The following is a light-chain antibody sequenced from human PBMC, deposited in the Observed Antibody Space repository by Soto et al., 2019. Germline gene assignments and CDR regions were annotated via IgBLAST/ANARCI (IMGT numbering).Light chain of an antibody. J-gene: IGKJ1*01. CDR3: QQNNSYSVT. Sequence: DIQMTQSPSTLSASVGDRVTITCRASQSISSWLAWYQQKPGKAPKVLIYKASTLESGVPSRFSGSGSGTDFTLTISSLQPDDFATYYCQQNNSYSVTFGQGTKVEIK. V-gene: IGKV1-5*03. CDR1: QSISSW. CDR2: KAS.